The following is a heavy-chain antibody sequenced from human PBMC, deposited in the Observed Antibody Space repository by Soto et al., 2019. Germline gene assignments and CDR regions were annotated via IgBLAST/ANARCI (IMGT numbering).Heavy chain of an antibody. J-gene: IGHJ4*02. CDR1: GGSISSYY. CDR3: AAGRDIVVVPAAY. Sequence: QVQLQESGPGLVKPSETLSLTCTVSGGSISSYYWSWIRQPPGKGLEWIGYIYYSGSTNYNPSLKRRVTISVDTSKNQFSLKLSSVTAADTAVYYCAAGRDIVVVPAAYWGQGTLVTVSS. D-gene: IGHD2-2*01. V-gene: IGHV4-59*01. CDR2: IYYSGST.